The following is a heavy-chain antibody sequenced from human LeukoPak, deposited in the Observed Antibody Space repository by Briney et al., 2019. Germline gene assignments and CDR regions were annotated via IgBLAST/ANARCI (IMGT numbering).Heavy chain of an antibody. CDR1: GFTFSTYA. CDR2: ISGSGDNNDNT. D-gene: IGHD6-13*01. J-gene: IGHJ4*02. Sequence: GGSLRLSCAASGFTFSTYAMSWVRQAPGKGLEWVSAISGSGDNNDNTYYADSVKGQFTISRDNSKNTLYLQMSSLRAEDAAVYYCAKSGSTSWNLDYWGQGTLVTVSS. V-gene: IGHV3-23*01. CDR3: AKSGSTSWNLDY.